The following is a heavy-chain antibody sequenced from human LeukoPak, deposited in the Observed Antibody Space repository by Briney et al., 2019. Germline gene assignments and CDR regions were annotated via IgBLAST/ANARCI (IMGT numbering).Heavy chain of an antibody. CDR1: GGSISSGGYY. V-gene: IGHV4-30-4*08. CDR3: ARGNYDFWSGYAYYFDY. D-gene: IGHD3-3*01. J-gene: IGHJ4*02. CDR2: IYYSGST. Sequence: SETLSLTCTVSGGSISSGGYYWSWIRQPPGKGLEWIGYIYYSGSTYYNPSLKSRVTISVDTSKNQFSLKLSSVTAADTAVYYCARGNYDFWSGYAYYFDYWGQGTLVTVSS.